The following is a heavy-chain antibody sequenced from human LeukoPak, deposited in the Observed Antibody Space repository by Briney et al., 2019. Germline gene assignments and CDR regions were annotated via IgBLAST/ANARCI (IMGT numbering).Heavy chain of an antibody. CDR2: IIPILGIA. V-gene: IGHV1-69*04. Sequence: GASVKVSCKASGGTFSSYAISWVRQAPGQGLEWMGRIIPILGIANYAQKFQGRATITADKSTSTAYMELSSLRSDDTAVYYCARGALLWFGELQAFDIWGQGTTVTVSS. CDR3: ARGALLWFGELQAFDI. CDR1: GGTFSSYA. D-gene: IGHD3-10*01. J-gene: IGHJ3*02.